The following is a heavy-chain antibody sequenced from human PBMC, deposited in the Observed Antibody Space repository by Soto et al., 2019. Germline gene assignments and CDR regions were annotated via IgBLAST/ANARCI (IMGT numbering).Heavy chain of an antibody. CDR3: ASWGGIASPAYDGSLAPYDY. V-gene: IGHV3-66*01. CDR1: GLTVSSSY. D-gene: IGHD6-13*01. CDR2: IYRDDTT. J-gene: IGHJ4*02. Sequence: PGGSLRLSCGASGLTVSSSYMSWVRQAPGKGLVSVSLIYRDDTTYYADSGKGRFTISRDISKNTLFLQVNSLSEEDTAVYYCASWGGIASPAYDGSLAPYDYWGQGTLVTVSS.